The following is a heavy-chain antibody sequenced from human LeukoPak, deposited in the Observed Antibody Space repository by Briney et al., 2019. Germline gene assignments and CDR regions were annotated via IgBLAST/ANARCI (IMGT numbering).Heavy chain of an antibody. D-gene: IGHD6-13*01. CDR1: GFPFSSYS. J-gene: IGHJ4*02. CDR2: IISSSSYI. CDR3: ARGAGSSWYLGYYFDY. V-gene: IGHV3-21*01. Sequence: GGAPGLFCAASGFPFSSYSMNCVRPAPGQGLGWVSSIISSSSYIYYADSVKGRFTISRDNAKNSLYLQMNSLRAEDTAVYYCARGAGSSWYLGYYFDYWGQGTLVTVSS.